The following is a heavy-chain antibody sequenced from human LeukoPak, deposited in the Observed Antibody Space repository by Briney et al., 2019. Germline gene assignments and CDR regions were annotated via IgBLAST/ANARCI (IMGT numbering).Heavy chain of an antibody. J-gene: IGHJ4*02. V-gene: IGHV3-30*02. CDR2: IRFDGSDK. Sequence: PGGSLRLSCAASGFTFSTYGMHWVRQAPGKGLEWVSFIRFDGSDKYYADSVKGRFTISRDNSKNTLYLQMNSLRAEDTAVYYCAKDKGASGGLDYWGQGTLVTVSS. CDR1: GFTFSTYG. CDR3: AKDKGASGGLDY. D-gene: IGHD1-26*01.